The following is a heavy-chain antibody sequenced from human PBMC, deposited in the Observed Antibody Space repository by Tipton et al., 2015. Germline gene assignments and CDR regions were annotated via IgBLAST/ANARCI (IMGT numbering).Heavy chain of an antibody. CDR1: GDSISDYY. Sequence: TLSLTCTVSGDSISDYYWSWIRQSPGKGLEWIGYIYYSGRTNYNPSLKSRVSISVDTSKNQFSLNLGSVTAADTAVYYCARLSPVVGYLLNAFDIWGQGTMVTVSS. V-gene: IGHV4-59*08. D-gene: IGHD3-22*01. CDR3: ARLSPVVGYLLNAFDI. CDR2: IYYSGRT. J-gene: IGHJ3*02.